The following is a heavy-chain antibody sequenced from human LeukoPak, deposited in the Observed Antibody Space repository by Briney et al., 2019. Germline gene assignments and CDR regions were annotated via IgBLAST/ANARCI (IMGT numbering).Heavy chain of an antibody. CDR3: ARARAKKTRGYFDY. D-gene: IGHD3-10*01. J-gene: IGHJ4*02. V-gene: IGHV4-34*01. CDR1: GGSFSGYY. Sequence: SETLSLTCAVYGGSFSGYYWSWIRQPPGKGLEWIGEINHSGSTNYNPSLKSRVTISVDTSKNQFSLKLSSVTAADTAVYYCARARAKKTRGYFDYWAREPWSPSPQ. CDR2: INHSGST.